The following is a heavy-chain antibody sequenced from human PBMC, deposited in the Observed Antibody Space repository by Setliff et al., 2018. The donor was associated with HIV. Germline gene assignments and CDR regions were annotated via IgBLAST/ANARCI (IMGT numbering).Heavy chain of an antibody. CDR1: GGSISSYY. D-gene: IGHD3-16*02. CDR3: ARLSYDYAWGSYRYTDYYYYMDV. CDR2: IYYSGST. V-gene: IGHV4-59*08. J-gene: IGHJ6*03. Sequence: SETLSLTCTVSGGSISSYYWSWIRQPPGKGLEWIGYIYYSGSTNYNPSLKSRVTISVDTSKNQFSLKLSSVTAADTAVYYCARLSYDYAWGSYRYTDYYYYMDVWGKGTTVTV.